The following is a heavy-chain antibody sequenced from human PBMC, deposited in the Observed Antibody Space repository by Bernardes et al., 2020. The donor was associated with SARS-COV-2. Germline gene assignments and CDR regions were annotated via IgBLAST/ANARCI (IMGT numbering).Heavy chain of an antibody. Sequence: SETLSLTCTVSGFSISSSSFYWGWLRQPPGKGLDWFGSIYCSGITYYNPSLKRLVTISVDTSKNQFPLKLSSVTAADTAVYYCAGHGTITMFGVVIRNGMDVWSQGTTVTVSS. CDR3: AGHGTITMFGVVIRNGMDV. CDR1: GFSISSSSFY. V-gene: IGHV4-39*01. CDR2: IYCSGIT. J-gene: IGHJ6*02. D-gene: IGHD3-3*01.